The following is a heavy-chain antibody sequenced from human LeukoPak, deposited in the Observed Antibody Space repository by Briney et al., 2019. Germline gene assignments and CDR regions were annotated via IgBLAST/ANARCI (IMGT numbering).Heavy chain of an antibody. CDR2: INHSGST. CDR3: ARAGYSSGWFNYFDY. D-gene: IGHD6-19*01. Sequence: SETLSPTCAVYGGSFSGYYWSWIRQPPGKGLEWIGEINHSGSTNYNPSLKSRVTISVDTSKNQFSLKLSSVTAADTAVYYCARAGYSSGWFNYFDYWGQGTLVTVSS. J-gene: IGHJ4*02. V-gene: IGHV4-34*01. CDR1: GGSFSGYY.